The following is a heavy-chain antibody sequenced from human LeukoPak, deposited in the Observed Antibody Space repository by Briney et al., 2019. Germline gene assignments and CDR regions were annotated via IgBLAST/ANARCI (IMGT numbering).Heavy chain of an antibody. CDR3: AGVEATVSHYFDD. V-gene: IGHV3-21*01. D-gene: IGHD4-17*01. CDR2: ISSSSSYI. CDR1: GFTFSSYS. Sequence: GGSLRLSCAASGFTFSSYSMNWVRQAPGKGLDWVSSISSSSSYIYYADSVKGRFTISRDNAKKSLYLQMNSLRAEDTAVYYGAGVEATVSHYFDDWGQGTLVTVSS. J-gene: IGHJ4*02.